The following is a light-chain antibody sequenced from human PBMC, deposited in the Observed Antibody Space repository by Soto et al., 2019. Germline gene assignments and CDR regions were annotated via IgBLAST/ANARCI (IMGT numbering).Light chain of an antibody. V-gene: IGLV2-14*01. CDR3: ASSTRDSMYV. Sequence: QSLLTEPGSVSGDPGQSITNSCTGTITDVGGNKYVSWYQQYPGKVPKLLINKVTNRHSGVSYRFSGSKSGNTASLTISALLAEDEADYFCASSTRDSMYVFGTGTKVTVL. J-gene: IGLJ1*01. CDR1: ITDVGGNKY. CDR2: KVT.